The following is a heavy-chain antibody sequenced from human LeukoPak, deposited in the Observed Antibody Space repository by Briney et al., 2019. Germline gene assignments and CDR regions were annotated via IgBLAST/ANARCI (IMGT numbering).Heavy chain of an antibody. CDR3: ARYYYDSSGYFDS. D-gene: IGHD3-22*01. V-gene: IGHV4-59*01. CDR2: ISYSGST. CDR1: GGSITNYY. J-gene: IGHJ4*02. Sequence: SETLSLTCTVSGGSITNYYWGWIRQPPGKGPEWIGYISYSGSTNYTPSLKSRITISVDTSKNQFSLKLRSVTAADTAVYYCARYYYDSSGYFDSWGQGTLVTVSS.